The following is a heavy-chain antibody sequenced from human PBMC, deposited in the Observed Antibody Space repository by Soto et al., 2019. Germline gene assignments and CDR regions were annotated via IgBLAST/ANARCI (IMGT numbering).Heavy chain of an antibody. CDR3: ARTNSSGWPQIDY. CDR2: IYYSGST. Sequence: SETLSLTCTVSGGSISSSSYYWGWIRQPPGKGLEWIGSIYYSGSTYYNPSLKSRVTISVDTSKNQFSLKLSSVTAADTAVYYCARTNSSGWPQIDYWGQGTLVTVSS. CDR1: GGSISSSSYY. J-gene: IGHJ4*02. V-gene: IGHV4-39*01. D-gene: IGHD6-19*01.